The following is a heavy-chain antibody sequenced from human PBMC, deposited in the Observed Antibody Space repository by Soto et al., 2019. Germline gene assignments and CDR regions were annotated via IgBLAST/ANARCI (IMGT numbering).Heavy chain of an antibody. D-gene: IGHD3-10*01. V-gene: IGHV3-9*01. CDR3: AKDMSYGSEYYGMDV. J-gene: IGHJ6*02. Sequence: GGSLRLSCAASGFTFDDYAMHWVRQAPGKGLEWVSGISWNSGSIGYADYVKGRFTISRDNAKNSLYLQMNSLRAEDTALYYCAKDMSYGSEYYGMDVWGQGTTVTVSS. CDR1: GFTFDDYA. CDR2: ISWNSGSI.